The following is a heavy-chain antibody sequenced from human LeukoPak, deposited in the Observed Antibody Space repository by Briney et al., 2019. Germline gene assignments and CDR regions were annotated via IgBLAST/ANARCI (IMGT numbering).Heavy chain of an antibody. CDR3: ARDWGYYGSGRRKTPNWFDP. D-gene: IGHD3-10*01. J-gene: IGHJ5*02. CDR1: GDSVLSSSAA. Sequence: SQTLSLTCAISGDSVLSSSAAWSWIRQSSSRGLEWLGRTYYRSKWNNDYAVSLKSRITINPDTSKNQFSLQLNSMTPEDTAVYYCARDWGYYGSGRRKTPNWFDPWGQGTLVTVSS. CDR2: TYYRSKWNN. V-gene: IGHV6-1*01.